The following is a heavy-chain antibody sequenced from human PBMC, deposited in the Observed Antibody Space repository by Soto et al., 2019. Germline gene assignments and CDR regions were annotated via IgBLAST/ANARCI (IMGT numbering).Heavy chain of an antibody. CDR3: ASIYDSSGYYYGNNWFDP. CDR1: GGSISTYD. J-gene: IGHJ5*02. D-gene: IGHD3-22*01. CDR2: LYSSGST. V-gene: IGHV4-59*08. Sequence: SETLSLTCTVSGGSISTYDWSWIRQPPGKGLEWIGYLYSSGSTSYNPSLKSRVTISVDTSKNQFSSKLSSVTAADTAVFYCASIYDSSGYYYGNNWFDPWGQGTLVTVSS.